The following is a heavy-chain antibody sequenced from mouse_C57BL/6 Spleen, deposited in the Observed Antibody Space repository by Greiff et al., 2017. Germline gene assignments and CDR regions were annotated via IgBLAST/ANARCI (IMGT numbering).Heavy chain of an antibody. CDR1: GFTFSSYG. D-gene: IGHD1-3*01. CDR2: ISSVGSYT. Sequence: EVQLVESGGDLVKPGGSLKLSCAASGFTFSSYGMSWVRQTPDKRLEWVATISSVGSYTYYPDSVKGRFTISRDHATNTLYLQLSSLKYEDTAVYDCAKQGDNYRDFDDWGKGTTLTVSS. J-gene: IGHJ2*01. V-gene: IGHV5-6*01. CDR3: AKQGDNYRDFDD.